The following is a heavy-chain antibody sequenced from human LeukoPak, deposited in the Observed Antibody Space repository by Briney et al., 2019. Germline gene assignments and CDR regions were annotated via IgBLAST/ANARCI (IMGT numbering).Heavy chain of an antibody. D-gene: IGHD7-27*01. CDR1: GFTFGTYG. Sequence: GGSLRLSCEASGFTFGTYGMTWVRQAPGKGLGWVSGITGSSTWTYYADSVRGRFTISRDNSKNTLHLQMNNLTADDTAIYYCARELVSLGTGYFDLWGRGTLVTVSS. J-gene: IGHJ2*01. CDR3: ARELVSLGTGYFDL. V-gene: IGHV3-23*01. CDR2: ITGSSTWT.